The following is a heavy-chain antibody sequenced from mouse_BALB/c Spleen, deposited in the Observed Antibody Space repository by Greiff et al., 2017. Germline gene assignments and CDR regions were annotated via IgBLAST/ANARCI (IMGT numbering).Heavy chain of an antibody. Sequence: QVQLKESGPGLVAPSQSLSITCTVSGFSLSRYCVHWVRQPPGKGLEWLGMIWGGGSTDYNSALKSRLSISKDNSKSQVFLKMNSLQTDDTAMDYCDRRGGYGRSYDAVEYRGEGTSVTVSS. J-gene: IGHJ4*01. D-gene: IGHD1-1*01. V-gene: IGHV2-6-4*01. CDR1: GFSLSRYC. CDR3: DRRGGYGRSYDAVEY. CDR2: IWGGGST.